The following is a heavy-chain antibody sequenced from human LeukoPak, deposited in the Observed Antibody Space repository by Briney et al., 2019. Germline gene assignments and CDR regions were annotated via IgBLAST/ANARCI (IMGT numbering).Heavy chain of an antibody. J-gene: IGHJ6*02. Sequence: ASVKVSCKASGYTFTSYGISWVRQAPGQGLEWTGWISAYNGNTNYAQRLQGRVTMTTDTSTSTAYMELRSLRSDDTAVYYCARVTKYQLPGYYYYGMDVWGQGTTVTVSS. V-gene: IGHV1-18*01. CDR3: ARVTKYQLPGYYYYGMDV. D-gene: IGHD2-2*01. CDR2: ISAYNGNT. CDR1: GYTFTSYG.